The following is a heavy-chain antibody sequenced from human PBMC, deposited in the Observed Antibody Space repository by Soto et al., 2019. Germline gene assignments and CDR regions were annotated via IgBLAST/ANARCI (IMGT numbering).Heavy chain of an antibody. CDR2: IYYSGST. CDR3: ARLEGASIAAAGIGY. Sequence: QVQLQESGPGLVKPSETLSLTCTVSGGSISSYYWSWIRQPPGKGLEWIGYIYYSGSTNYNPSLKSRVTISVDTSKNQFSLKLSSVTAADTAVYYCARLEGASIAAAGIGYWGQGTLVTVSS. D-gene: IGHD6-13*01. J-gene: IGHJ4*02. CDR1: GGSISSYY. V-gene: IGHV4-59*08.